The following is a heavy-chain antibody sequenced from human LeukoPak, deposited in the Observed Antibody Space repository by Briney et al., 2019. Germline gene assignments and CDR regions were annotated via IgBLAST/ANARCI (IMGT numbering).Heavy chain of an antibody. V-gene: IGHV6-1*01. CDR3: ARVNSWTEEPDTGFDY. Sequence: SQILSLTCVISGDSVSSSRSAWNWIRPSPSRGLEWLGRTYYRSGWYNDYAVSVKSRITISPDTSKNQFSLQLNSLIPEDTAVYFCARVNSWTEEPDTGFDYWGQGTLVTVSS. J-gene: IGHJ4*02. D-gene: IGHD1-14*01. CDR2: TYYRSGWYN. CDR1: GDSVSSSRSA.